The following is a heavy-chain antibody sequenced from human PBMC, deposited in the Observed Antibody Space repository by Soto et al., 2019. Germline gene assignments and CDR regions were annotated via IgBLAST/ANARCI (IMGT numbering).Heavy chain of an antibody. CDR2: INAGNGNT. CDR1: GYTFTSYA. J-gene: IGHJ6*02. D-gene: IGHD3-9*01. V-gene: IGHV1-3*01. CDR3: ARDARGTRGFDEMDI. Sequence: ASVKVSCKASGYTFTSYAMHWVRQAPGQRLEWMGWINAGNGNTKYSQKFQGRVTITRDTSASTAYMELSSLRSDDTAVYYCARDARGTRGFDEMDIWGQGTTVTVSS.